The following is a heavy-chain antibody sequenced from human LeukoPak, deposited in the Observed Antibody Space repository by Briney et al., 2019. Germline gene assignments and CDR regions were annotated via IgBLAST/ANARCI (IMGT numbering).Heavy chain of an antibody. CDR3: AKPPPDSSSWLFDY. D-gene: IGHD6-13*01. CDR2: ISDKGGST. Sequence: GGSVTLSCAASGFTFSSYAMSWVRQAPGKGLEWVSTISDKGGSTYYADSVKGRFPISRDNSKNTLYLQMNSLRAEDTAVYYCAKPPPDSSSWLFDYWGQGALVTVCS. J-gene: IGHJ4*02. CDR1: GFTFSSYA. V-gene: IGHV3-23*01.